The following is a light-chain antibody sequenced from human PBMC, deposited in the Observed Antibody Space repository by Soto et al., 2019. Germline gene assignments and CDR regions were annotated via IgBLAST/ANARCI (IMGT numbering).Light chain of an antibody. CDR3: CSDAGSYTWV. CDR2: DVS. V-gene: IGLV2-11*01. Sequence: QSALTQPRSVSGSPGQSVTISCTGTSSDVGGYNYVSWYQQHPGKAPKLMIYDVSKRPSGVPHLFSGSKSGNTASLTICGHSAEDAADYCGCSDAGSYTWVFGTGTKVTVL. CDR1: SSDVGGYNY. J-gene: IGLJ1*01.